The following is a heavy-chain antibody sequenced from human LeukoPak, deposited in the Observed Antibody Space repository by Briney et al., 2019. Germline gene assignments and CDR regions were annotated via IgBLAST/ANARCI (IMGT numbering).Heavy chain of an antibody. Sequence: PGGSLRLSCVASGFTFSSHGMHWVRQAPGKGLEWVAVTWYDGSTKYYADSVKGRFTISRDNSKNTLSLEMNSLRAEDTAVYYCARWGNYKVMDVSGQGTTVTVSS. D-gene: IGHD1-7*01. CDR2: TWYDGSTK. J-gene: IGHJ6*02. CDR3: ARWGNYKVMDV. V-gene: IGHV3-33*01. CDR1: GFTFSSHG.